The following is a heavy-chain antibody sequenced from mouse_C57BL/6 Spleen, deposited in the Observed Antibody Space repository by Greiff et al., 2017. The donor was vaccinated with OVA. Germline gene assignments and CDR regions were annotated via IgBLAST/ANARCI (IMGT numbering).Heavy chain of an antibody. CDR2: IYPRSGNT. CDR1: GYTFTSYG. Sequence: QVHVKQSGAELARPGASVKLSCKASGYTFTSYGISWVKQRTGQGLEWIGEIYPRSGNTYYNEKFKGKATLTADKSSSTAYMELRSLTSEDSAVYFCARFLITTVGYFDYWGQGTTLTVSS. J-gene: IGHJ2*01. D-gene: IGHD1-1*01. CDR3: ARFLITTVGYFDY. V-gene: IGHV1-81*01.